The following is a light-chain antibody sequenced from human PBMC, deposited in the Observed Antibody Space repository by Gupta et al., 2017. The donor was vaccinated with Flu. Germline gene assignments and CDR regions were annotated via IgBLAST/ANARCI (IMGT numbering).Light chain of an antibody. CDR2: STN. CDR1: SGSVSSTNY. V-gene: IGLV8-61*01. J-gene: IGLJ3*02. CDR3: VLYMGSGISV. Sequence: TVTLTCALTSGSVSSTNYPTWYQQTPGQAPRTLLYSTNFRSSGVPARFSGSILGNRAALTITGAQADDESDYYCVLYMGSGISVFGGGTKLTVL.